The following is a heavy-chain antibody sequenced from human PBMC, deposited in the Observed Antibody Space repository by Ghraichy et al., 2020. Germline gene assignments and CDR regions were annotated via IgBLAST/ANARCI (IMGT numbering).Heavy chain of an antibody. CDR3: SKDRESSGWYRGGYYYYYYGMDV. V-gene: IGHV3-30*18. Sequence: SLRLSCAASGFTFSSYGMHWVRQAPGKGLEWVAVISYDGSNKFYADSVKGRFTISRDTSKNTLYLQMNSLRAEDTAVYYCSKDRESSGWYRGGYYYYYYGMDVWGQGTTVTVSS. CDR1: GFTFSSYG. J-gene: IGHJ6*02. CDR2: ISYDGSNK. D-gene: IGHD6-13*01.